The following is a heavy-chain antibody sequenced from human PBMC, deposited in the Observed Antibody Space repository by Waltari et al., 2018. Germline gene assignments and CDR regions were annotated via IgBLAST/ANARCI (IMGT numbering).Heavy chain of an antibody. Sequence: EVQLVESGGGLVQPGGSLRLSCAASGFHFSSYAMSWVRQAPGKGLEWVSAISGSGGSTYYADSVKGRFTISRDNSKNTLYLQMNSLRAEDTAVYYCAKVLGYYDSSGYYYPDYWGQGTLVTVSS. D-gene: IGHD3-22*01. CDR1: GFHFSSYA. CDR2: ISGSGGST. V-gene: IGHV3-23*04. CDR3: AKVLGYYDSSGYYYPDY. J-gene: IGHJ4*02.